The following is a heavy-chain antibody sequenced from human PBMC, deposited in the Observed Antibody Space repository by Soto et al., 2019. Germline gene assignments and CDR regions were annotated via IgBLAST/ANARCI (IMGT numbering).Heavy chain of an antibody. V-gene: IGHV3-23*01. CDR1: GFTFSSYA. CDR2: ISGSGGST. J-gene: IGHJ4*02. D-gene: IGHD1-7*01. CDR3: AKDTLELPLGYFDY. Sequence: EVQLLESGGGLVQPGGSLRLSCAASGFTFSSYAMSWVRQAPGKGLEWVSAISGSGGSTYYADSVKGRFTISRDNSKNTLYLQLNSLRADDTAVYYCAKDTLELPLGYFDYWGQGTLVTVSS.